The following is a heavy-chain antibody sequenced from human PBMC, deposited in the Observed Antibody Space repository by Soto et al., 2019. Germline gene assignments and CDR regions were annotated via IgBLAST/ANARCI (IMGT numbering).Heavy chain of an antibody. CDR3: ATRTDYYYGSGSLGGMDV. CDR2: IYYSGST. V-gene: IGHV4-31*03. J-gene: IGHJ6*02. Sequence: QVQLQESGPGLMKPSQTLSLTYTVSGGSISSDSYYWSWIRQLPGKGLEWIGYIYYSGSTYYNPSLKSRVTISVDTSKNQFSLKLNSVTAADTAVYYCATRTDYYYGSGSLGGMDVWGQGTTVTVS. D-gene: IGHD3-10*01. CDR1: GGSISSDSYY.